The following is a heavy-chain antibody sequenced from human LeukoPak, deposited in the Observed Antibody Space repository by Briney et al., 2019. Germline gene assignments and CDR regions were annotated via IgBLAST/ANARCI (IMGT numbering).Heavy chain of an antibody. CDR3: ARDRPYYDSSGCFDY. D-gene: IGHD3-22*01. V-gene: IGHV3-11*01. CDR2: ISSSGSTI. J-gene: IGHJ4*02. CDR1: GFTFSDYY. Sequence: NSGGSLRLSCAASGFTFSDYYMSWIRQAPGKGLEWVSYISSSGSTIYYADSVKGRFTISSDNAKNSLYLQMNSLRAEDTAVYYCARDRPYYDSSGCFDYWGQGTLVTVSS.